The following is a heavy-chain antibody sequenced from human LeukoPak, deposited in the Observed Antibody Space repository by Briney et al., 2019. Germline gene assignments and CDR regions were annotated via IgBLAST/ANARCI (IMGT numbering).Heavy chain of an antibody. Sequence: ASVKVSCKASGYTFTGYYMHWVRQAPGQGLEWMGILNPDGGSTGYSQRFQDRITMTMDTSTNSFYMELRSLTSDDTAVYYCARDVAAAGTFGDYCGQGTLVTVSS. CDR2: LNPDGGST. J-gene: IGHJ4*02. CDR3: ARDVAAAGTFGDY. D-gene: IGHD6-13*01. V-gene: IGHV1-46*01. CDR1: GYTFTGYY.